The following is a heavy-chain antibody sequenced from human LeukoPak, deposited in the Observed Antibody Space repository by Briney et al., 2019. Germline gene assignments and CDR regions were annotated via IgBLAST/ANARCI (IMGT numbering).Heavy chain of an antibody. CDR3: VTGNYYSSDY. Sequence: SETLSLTCTVSGDSIYSSSYYWGWIRQPPGKGLEWIGNIYYSGSTYYNPSLKSRVTISVDTSKNQFSLKLSSVTAADTAVYYCVTGNYYSSDYWGQGTLVTVSS. V-gene: IGHV4-39*01. CDR2: IYYSGST. CDR1: GDSIYSSSYY. J-gene: IGHJ4*02. D-gene: IGHD3-10*01.